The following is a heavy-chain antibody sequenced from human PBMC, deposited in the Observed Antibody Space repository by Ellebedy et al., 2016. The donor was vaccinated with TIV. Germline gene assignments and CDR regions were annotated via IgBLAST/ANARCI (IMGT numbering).Heavy chain of an antibody. CDR2: IKQDGSEK. D-gene: IGHD3-10*01. CDR1: GFTFSSYS. Sequence: GESLKISCAASGFTFSSYSMSWVRQAPGKGLEWVANIKQDGSEKWYVDSVKGRFTISRDNAKKSLYLQMSSLRAEDTAVYYCARDQGWAYPGSTRFDYWGQGTLVTVSS. V-gene: IGHV3-7*01. CDR3: ARDQGWAYPGSTRFDY. J-gene: IGHJ4*03.